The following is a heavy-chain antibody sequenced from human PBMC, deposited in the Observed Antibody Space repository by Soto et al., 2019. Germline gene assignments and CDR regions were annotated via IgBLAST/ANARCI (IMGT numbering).Heavy chain of an antibody. Sequence: PGGSLRLSCAASGFTFSGSSMHWVRQASGKGLEWVGRIRSKANSYATAYAASVKGRFTISRDDSKNTAYLQMNSLKIEDTAVYYCTSHSPEDMIRKWGQGTLVTVSS. J-gene: IGHJ4*02. CDR1: GFTFSGSS. CDR3: TSHSPEDMIRK. V-gene: IGHV3-73*01. CDR2: IRSKANSYAT. D-gene: IGHD2-15*01.